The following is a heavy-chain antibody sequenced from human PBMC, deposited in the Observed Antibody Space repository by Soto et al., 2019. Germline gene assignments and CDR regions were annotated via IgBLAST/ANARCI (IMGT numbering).Heavy chain of an antibody. V-gene: IGHV1-69*04. CDR2: IIPILGIA. D-gene: IGHD3-3*01. CDR1: GGTFSSYT. J-gene: IGHJ4*02. CDR3: ARDSGPPYDFWSGYFHDY. Sequence: GASVKVSCKASGGTFSSYTISWVRQAPGQGLEWMGRIIPILGIANYAQKFQSRVTITADKSTSTAYMELSSLRSEDTAVYFCARDSGPPYDFWSGYFHDYWGQGTLVTVSS.